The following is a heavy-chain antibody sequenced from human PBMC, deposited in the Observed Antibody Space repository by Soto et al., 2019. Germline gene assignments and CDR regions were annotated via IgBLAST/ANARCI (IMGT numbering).Heavy chain of an antibody. CDR3: AKDRGNYGDGGLDY. CDR1: XXXXSGXX. Sequence: EVQLVESGGDLVQPGGSLRLXXXXXXXXXSGXXXXXVXXAPGEGLEWVSVMYPDGSRHYAESVKGRFAISRQNSENTVYLQMNSLRTEDTAVYXCAKDRGNYGDGGLDYWGQGTLVTVSS. V-gene: IGHV3-53*04. J-gene: IGHJ4*02. D-gene: IGHD4-17*01. CDR2: MYPDGSR.